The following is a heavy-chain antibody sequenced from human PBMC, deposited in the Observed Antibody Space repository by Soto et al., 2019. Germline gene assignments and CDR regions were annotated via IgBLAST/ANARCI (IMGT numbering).Heavy chain of an antibody. D-gene: IGHD4-17*01. Sequence: EVQLVESGGGLVKPGGSLRPSCAASGFTFNTYDMDWVRQAPGKGLEWVSSINKASIYIYYADSVRGRFTISRDNAKNSLYLQMNSLRVEDTAVYYCARRSVTTYHFFDYWGQGTLVTVSS. CDR2: INKASIYI. V-gene: IGHV3-21*01. J-gene: IGHJ4*02. CDR1: GFTFNTYD. CDR3: ARRSVTTYHFFDY.